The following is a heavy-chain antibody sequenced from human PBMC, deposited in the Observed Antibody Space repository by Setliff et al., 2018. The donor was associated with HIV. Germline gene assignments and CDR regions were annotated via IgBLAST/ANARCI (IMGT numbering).Heavy chain of an antibody. J-gene: IGHJ4*02. D-gene: IGHD5-18*01. V-gene: IGHV3-20*04. CDR2: TNWNGAST. CDR3: ARDWGGDTAMVPHFDY. Sequence: SLKISCAASGFTFDDYGMSWVRQAPGKGLEWVSGTNWNGASTSYADSVKGRFTISRDNAENSLYLQMNSLRAEDTALYYCARDWGGDTAMVPHFDYWGQGTLVTV. CDR1: GFTFDDYG.